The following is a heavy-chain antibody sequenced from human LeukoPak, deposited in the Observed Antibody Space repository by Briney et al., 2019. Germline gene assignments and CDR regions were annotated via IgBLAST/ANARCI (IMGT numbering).Heavy chain of an antibody. CDR3: ARQAGASDAFDI. V-gene: IGHV4-4*02. D-gene: IGHD3-10*01. CDR1: GGSINGSEW. Sequence: SETLSLTCAVSGGSINGSEWWNWVRQPPGKGLEWIGEIYHSGSANYNPSLKSRVAISIDKSKNQFSLKLSSVTAADTAVYYCARQAGASDAFDIWGQGTMVTVSS. J-gene: IGHJ3*02. CDR2: IYHSGSA.